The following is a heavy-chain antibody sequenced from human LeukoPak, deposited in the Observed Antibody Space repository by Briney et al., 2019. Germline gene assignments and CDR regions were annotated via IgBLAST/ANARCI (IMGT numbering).Heavy chain of an antibody. Sequence: ASVKVSCKASGYTFTSYYMHWVRQAPGQGLEWMGIINPSGGSTSYAQKFQGRVTMTRDTSTSTVYMELSSLRSEDTAVYYCARGSPPGVTRPGYFDYWGQGTLVTVSS. D-gene: IGHD5-18*01. V-gene: IGHV1-46*01. CDR3: ARGSPPGVTRPGYFDY. CDR1: GYTFTSYY. CDR2: INPSGGST. J-gene: IGHJ4*02.